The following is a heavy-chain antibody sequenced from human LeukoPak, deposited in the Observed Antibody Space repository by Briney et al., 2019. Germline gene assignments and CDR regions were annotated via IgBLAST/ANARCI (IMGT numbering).Heavy chain of an antibody. CDR3: ARDLRTPSDTNIAIDY. V-gene: IGHV3-74*01. D-gene: IGHD4-23*01. J-gene: IGHJ4*02. CDR1: GFTFNRYW. Sequence: PGGSLRLSCAASGFTFNRYWMHWVRRGPGKGLVWVSRINSDGSSTNYADSVKGRFTISRDNAKNTLYLQMNSLRAEDTAVYYCARDLRTPSDTNIAIDYWGQGTLVTVSS. CDR2: INSDGSST.